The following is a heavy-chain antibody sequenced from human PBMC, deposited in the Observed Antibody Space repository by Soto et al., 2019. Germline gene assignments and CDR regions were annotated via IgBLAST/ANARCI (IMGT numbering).Heavy chain of an antibody. CDR1: GFTFSNAW. CDR2: IKSKTDGGTT. CDR3: TTDHSSSWYGGWFDP. Sequence: GGSLRLSCAASGFTFSNAWMNWVRQAPGKGLEWVGRIKSKTDGGTTDYAAPVKGRFTISSDDSKNTLYLQMNSLKTEDTAVHYCTTDHSSSWYGGWFDPWGQGTLVTVSS. D-gene: IGHD6-13*01. J-gene: IGHJ5*02. V-gene: IGHV3-15*07.